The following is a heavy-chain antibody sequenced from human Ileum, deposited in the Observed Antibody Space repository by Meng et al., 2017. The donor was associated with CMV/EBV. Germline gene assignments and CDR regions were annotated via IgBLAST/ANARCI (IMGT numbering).Heavy chain of an antibody. V-gene: IGHV1-3*03. CDR3: ARDLKRLSDNYYDLLTATPNGAFDY. CDR2: IIAANGNP. J-gene: IGHJ4*02. Sequence: IHWVRRDPGQGLEWLGWIIAANGNPKYSAESQGRIGITRDMSASTVYMELSSLRPEDTALYYCARDLKRLSDNYYDLLTATPNGAFDYWGQGTLVTVSS. D-gene: IGHD3-9*01.